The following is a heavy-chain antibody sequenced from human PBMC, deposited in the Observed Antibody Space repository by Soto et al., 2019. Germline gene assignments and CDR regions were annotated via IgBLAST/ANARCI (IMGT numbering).Heavy chain of an antibody. D-gene: IGHD3-9*01. CDR3: AKAQRTGYAFDY. CDR1: GFTISNYG. CDR2: ISYDGSNK. V-gene: IGHV3-30*18. J-gene: IGHJ4*02. Sequence: QVQVVESGGGVVQPGRSLRLSCAASGFTISNYGMHWVRQAPGKGLEWVAVISYDGSNKYFADSVNGRFTISRDISKNTLYLQMNSLRAEDPAVYYCAKAQRTGYAFDYWGQGTLVTVSS.